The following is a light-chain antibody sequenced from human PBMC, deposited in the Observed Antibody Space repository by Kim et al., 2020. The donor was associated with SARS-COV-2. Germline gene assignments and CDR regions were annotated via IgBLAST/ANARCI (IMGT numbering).Light chain of an antibody. Sequence: ASTGDRVTITCRASQGISSYLAWYQQKPGKAPKLLIYAASTLQSVVPSRFSGSGSGTDFTLTISCLQSEDFATYYCQQYYNYPPTFGGGTKVDIK. V-gene: IGKV1-8*01. J-gene: IGKJ4*01. CDR2: AAS. CDR1: QGISSY. CDR3: QQYYNYPPT.